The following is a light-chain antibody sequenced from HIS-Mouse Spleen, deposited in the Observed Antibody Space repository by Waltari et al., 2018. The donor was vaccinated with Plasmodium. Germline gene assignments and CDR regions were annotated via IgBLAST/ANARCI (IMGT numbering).Light chain of an antibody. CDR2: AAS. CDR1: QSISSY. Sequence: DIQMTQSPSSLSASVGDRATITCRASQSISSYLNWYQQKPGKAPKLLIYAASSLQSGVPSRFSGSGSGTDLTLTISSLQPEDFATYYCQQRYSTPPTFGGGTKVEIK. CDR3: QQRYSTPPT. J-gene: IGKJ4*01. V-gene: IGKV1-39*01.